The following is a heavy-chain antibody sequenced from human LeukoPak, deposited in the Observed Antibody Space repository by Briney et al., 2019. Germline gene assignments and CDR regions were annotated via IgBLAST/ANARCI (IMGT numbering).Heavy chain of an antibody. V-gene: IGHV1-46*01. Sequence: ASVKVSCKASGYTFTSYYMHWVRQAPGQGLEWMGIINPSGGSTSYAQKFQGRVTMTRDMSTGTVYMELSSLRSEDTAVYYCARGHFIVGAPRYYFDYWGQGTLVTVSS. J-gene: IGHJ4*02. CDR3: ARGHFIVGAPRYYFDY. CDR2: INPSGGST. CDR1: GYTFTSYY. D-gene: IGHD1-26*01.